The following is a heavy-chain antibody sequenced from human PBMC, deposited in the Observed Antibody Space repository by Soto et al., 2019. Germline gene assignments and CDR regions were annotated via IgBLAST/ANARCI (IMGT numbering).Heavy chain of an antibody. J-gene: IGHJ5*02. CDR2: IYPGDSDT. D-gene: IGHD3-3*01. Sequence: GESLKISCKGSGYTFTNYWIGWMRQMPGKGLEWMGIIYPGDSDTRYSPSFQGQVTISADKSISTAYLQWSSLKASDTAMYYCARGDYDFWSGYSYNWFDPWGQGALVTVSS. V-gene: IGHV5-51*01. CDR3: ARGDYDFWSGYSYNWFDP. CDR1: GYTFTNYW.